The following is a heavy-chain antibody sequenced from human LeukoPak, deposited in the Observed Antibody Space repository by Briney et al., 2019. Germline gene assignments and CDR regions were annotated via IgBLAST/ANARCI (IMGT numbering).Heavy chain of an antibody. CDR1: GFTFDDYA. V-gene: IGHV3-9*01. CDR2: IIWNSGTK. D-gene: IGHD6-13*01. CDR3: ARDHWRSASSSWFGY. Sequence: GGSLRLSCAASGFTFDDYAMHWVRHAPGKGLEWVSHIIWNSGTKGYADSVKGRFTISRDIAKNSLYLQMNSLRAEDTALYYCARDHWRSASSSWFGYWGQGTLVTVSS. J-gene: IGHJ4*02.